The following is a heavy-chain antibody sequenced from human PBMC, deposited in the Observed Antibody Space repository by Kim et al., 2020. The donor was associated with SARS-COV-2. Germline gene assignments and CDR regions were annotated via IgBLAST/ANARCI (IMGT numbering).Heavy chain of an antibody. D-gene: IGHD6-19*01. J-gene: IGHJ4*02. CDR1: GFTVSSNF. CDR2: IYSDGNR. Sequence: GGSLRLSCAVSGFTVSSNFMTWVRQAPGKGLEWVSIIYSDGNRYYTDDVQDRLTITRDNNKNTLDHQMKSRITEDTAVEYCARVGITMTGNDYWGQGTL. V-gene: IGHV3-66*01. CDR3: ARVGITMTGNDY.